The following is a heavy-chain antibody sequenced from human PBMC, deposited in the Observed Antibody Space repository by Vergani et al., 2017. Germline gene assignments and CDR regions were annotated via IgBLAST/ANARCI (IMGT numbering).Heavy chain of an antibody. Sequence: QVQLQQWGAGLLKPSETLSLTCAVYGGSSSGYYWSWIRQPPGKGLEWFGEINHNGSTNYNPSLKSRVTRSVDTSKNQFSLKLSSVTAADTAVYYCATFSTYDDFWSDYYDPYFDYWGQGTLVTVSS. V-gene: IGHV4-34*01. J-gene: IGHJ4*02. D-gene: IGHD3-3*01. CDR2: INHNGST. CDR1: GGSSSGYY. CDR3: ATFSTYDDFWSDYYDPYFDY.